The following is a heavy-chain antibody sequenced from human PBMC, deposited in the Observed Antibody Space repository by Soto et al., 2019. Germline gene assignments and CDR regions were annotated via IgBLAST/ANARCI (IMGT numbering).Heavy chain of an antibody. Sequence: GGSLRLSCTAAGFTFGDYAMSWVRQAPGKGLEWVGFIRSKAYGGTTEYAASVKGRFTISRDDSKSIAYLQMNSLKTEDTAVYYCTKLITARPTIDYWGQGTLVTVSS. CDR3: TKLITARPTIDY. CDR2: IRSKAYGGTT. CDR1: GFTFGDYA. J-gene: IGHJ4*02. D-gene: IGHD6-6*01. V-gene: IGHV3-49*04.